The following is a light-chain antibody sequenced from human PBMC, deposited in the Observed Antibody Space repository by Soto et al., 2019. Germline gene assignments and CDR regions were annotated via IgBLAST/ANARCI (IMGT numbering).Light chain of an antibody. CDR2: AAS. J-gene: IGKJ1*01. CDR1: QSISSY. CDR3: QQCYSTSWT. Sequence: DIQMTQSPSSLSASVGDRVTITCRASQSISSYLNWYQQKPGKAPKLLIYAASSLQSGVPSRFSGSGSRTYFTLTISSLQPEDFATYYCQQCYSTSWTFGQGTKVEIK. V-gene: IGKV1-39*01.